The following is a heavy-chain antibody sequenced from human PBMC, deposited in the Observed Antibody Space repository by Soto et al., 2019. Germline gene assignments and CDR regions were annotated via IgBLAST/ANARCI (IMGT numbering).Heavy chain of an antibody. CDR2: ISYDGSNK. D-gene: IGHD1-26*01. V-gene: IGHV3-30*18. CDR3: AKDRGGIYGGAYYFDY. CDR1: GFTFSSYG. J-gene: IGHJ4*02. Sequence: VQLVEFGGVVVQPGRSLRLSCAASGFTFSSYGMHWVRQAPGKGLEWVAVISYDGSNKYYVDSVKGRFTISRDNSKNPLYLHMNSLRPEDTSVYYCAKDRGGIYGGAYYFDYWGQGTLVSVSS.